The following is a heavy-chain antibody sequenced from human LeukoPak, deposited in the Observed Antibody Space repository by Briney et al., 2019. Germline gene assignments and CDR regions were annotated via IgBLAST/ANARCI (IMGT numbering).Heavy chain of an antibody. V-gene: IGHV5-51*01. J-gene: IGHJ6*03. CDR1: GYSFTSYW. CDR3: ARISGIYYYYMDV. CDR2: IYPGDSDT. D-gene: IGHD3-10*01. Sequence: GQSLKISCKGSGYSFTSYWIGWVRQMPGKGLEWIGIIYPGDSDTRYSPSFQGQVTISADKSISTAYLQWSSLKASDTAMYYCARISGIYYYYMDVWGKGTTVTISS.